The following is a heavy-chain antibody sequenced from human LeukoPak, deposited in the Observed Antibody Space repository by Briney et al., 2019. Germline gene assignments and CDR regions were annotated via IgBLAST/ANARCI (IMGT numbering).Heavy chain of an antibody. Sequence: GGSLRLSCAASGFTFSSYAMTWVRRAPGKGLEWVSAIRASGGHAYYADSVKGRFTISRDNSQNTLYLQMNSLRVEDTAVYYCAKDISGSYFPRYYFDYWGQGTLVTVSS. CDR1: GFTFSSYA. CDR2: IRASGGHA. D-gene: IGHD1-26*01. CDR3: AKDISGSYFPRYYFDY. V-gene: IGHV3-23*01. J-gene: IGHJ4*02.